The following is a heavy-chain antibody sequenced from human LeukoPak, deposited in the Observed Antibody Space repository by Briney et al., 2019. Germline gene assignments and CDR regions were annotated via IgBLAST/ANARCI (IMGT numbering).Heavy chain of an antibody. D-gene: IGHD3-10*01. CDR2: IYWDADK. J-gene: IGHJ4*02. Sequence: SGPTLVNPTQTLTLTCTFSGFSLSTSGVAVGWIRQPPGKALEWLALIYWDADKRYSPSLKSRLTITKDTSKNQLVLTMPNMDPVDTATYYCARTYYYDLGSSSFDYWGQGTLVTVSS. V-gene: IGHV2-5*02. CDR1: GFSLSTSGVA. CDR3: ARTYYYDLGSSSFDY.